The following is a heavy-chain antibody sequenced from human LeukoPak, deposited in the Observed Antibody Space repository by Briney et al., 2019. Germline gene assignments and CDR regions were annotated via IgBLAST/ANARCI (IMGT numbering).Heavy chain of an antibody. Sequence: GGSLRLSCAASGFTFSSYNMNWVRQAPGKGLEWISSITSSSSYKFCADSVKGRFTISRDNAKNSLYLQMNSLRAEDTAVYYCARDPYSGAYYEGYYYYYMDVWGKGTTVTVSS. J-gene: IGHJ6*03. CDR1: GFTFSSYN. CDR2: ITSSSSYK. D-gene: IGHD1-26*01. V-gene: IGHV3-21*01. CDR3: ARDPYSGAYYEGYYYYYMDV.